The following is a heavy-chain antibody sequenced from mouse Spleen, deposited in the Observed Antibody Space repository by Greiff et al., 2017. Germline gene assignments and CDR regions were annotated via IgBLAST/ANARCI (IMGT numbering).Heavy chain of an antibody. CDR1: GFAFSSYD. V-gene: IGHV5-9*02. D-gene: IGHD1-1*01. J-gene: IGHJ2*01. Sequence: EVKVEESGGGLVKPGGSLKLSCAASGFAFSSYDMSWVRQTPEKRLEWVATISSGGSYTYYPDSVKGRFTISRDNARNTLYLQMSSLRSEDTALYYCARPINYYGSSYGYWGQGTTLTVSS. CDR3: ARPINYYGSSYGY. CDR2: ISSGGSYT.